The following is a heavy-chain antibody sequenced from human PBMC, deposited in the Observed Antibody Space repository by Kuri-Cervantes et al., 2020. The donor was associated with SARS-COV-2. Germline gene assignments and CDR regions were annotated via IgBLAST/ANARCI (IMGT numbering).Heavy chain of an antibody. Sequence: GGSLRLSCAASGFDFSRSAMHWVRQAPGKGLEWVAVISYDGNNKNCTASGKGRFTISRDNSRNTLYLQMRSLRTEDTAFYYCAKDRVGVLDSWGQGTRVTVSS. CDR3: AKDRVGVLDS. CDR1: GFDFSRSA. D-gene: IGHD2-8*01. V-gene: IGHV3-30-3*01. J-gene: IGHJ4*02. CDR2: ISYDGNNK.